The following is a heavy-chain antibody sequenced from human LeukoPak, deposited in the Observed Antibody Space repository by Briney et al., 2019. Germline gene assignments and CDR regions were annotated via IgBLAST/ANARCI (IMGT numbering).Heavy chain of an antibody. V-gene: IGHV4-34*01. J-gene: IGHJ4*02. CDR3: ARGLVVVPTGTRGYLDN. CDR2: INHSGST. CDR1: GGSFSGYY. Sequence: SETLPLTCAVYGGSFSGYYWSWIRQPPGKGLEWIGEINHSGSTNYNPSLKSRVTMSADTSKKQLTLSLSSVTAADTAVYYCARGLVVVPTGTRGYLDNWAQGTLVTVSS. D-gene: IGHD2-15*01.